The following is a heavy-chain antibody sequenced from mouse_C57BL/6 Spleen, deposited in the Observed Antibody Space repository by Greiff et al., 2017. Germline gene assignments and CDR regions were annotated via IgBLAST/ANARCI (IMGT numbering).Heavy chain of an antibody. CDR2: INPSTGGT. CDR3: ARWYYGSSYRYYFDY. D-gene: IGHD1-1*01. J-gene: IGHJ2*01. Sequence: VQLKQSGPELVKPGASVKISCKASGYSFTGYYMNWVKQSPEKSLEWIGEINPSTGGTTYNQKFKAKATLTVDKSSSTAYMQLKSLTSEDSAVYYCARWYYGSSYRYYFDYWGQGTTLTVSS. V-gene: IGHV1-42*01. CDR1: GYSFTGYY.